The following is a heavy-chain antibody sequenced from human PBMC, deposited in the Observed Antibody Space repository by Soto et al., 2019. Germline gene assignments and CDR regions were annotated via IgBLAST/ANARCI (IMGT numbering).Heavy chain of an antibody. Sequence: PGGSLRLSCAASGFTFSSYWMHWVRQAPGKGLVWVSRINSDGSSTSYADYVKGRFTISRDNAKNTLYLQMNSLRAEDTAVYYCARVADCSSTSCYGAFDIWGQGTMVTVSS. CDR3: ARVADCSSTSCYGAFDI. CDR2: INSDGSST. D-gene: IGHD2-2*01. V-gene: IGHV3-74*01. CDR1: GFTFSSYW. J-gene: IGHJ3*02.